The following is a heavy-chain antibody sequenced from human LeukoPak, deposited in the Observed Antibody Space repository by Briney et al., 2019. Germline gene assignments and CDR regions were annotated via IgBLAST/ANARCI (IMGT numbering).Heavy chain of an antibody. Sequence: PGGSLRLSCAASGFTFRDAWMTWVRQAPGKGLEWVGRIRSKTDGGTTDYAVSVQGRFTISRDDSKNTLYLQMSSLKTEDTAVYYCAKHIYGVVSIQQWGQGTLVTVTS. CDR3: AKHIYGVVSIQQ. J-gene: IGHJ1*01. CDR2: IRSKTDGGTT. D-gene: IGHD3-3*01. V-gene: IGHV3-15*01. CDR1: GFTFRDAW.